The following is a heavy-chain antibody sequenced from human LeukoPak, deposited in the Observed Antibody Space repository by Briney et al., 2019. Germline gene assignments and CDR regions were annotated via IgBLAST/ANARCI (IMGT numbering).Heavy chain of an antibody. CDR3: ARGGYDYSQPAFDI. J-gene: IGHJ3*02. CDR2: ISSSSSYI. CDR1: GFTFSSYS. Sequence: GGSLRLSCAASGFTFSSYSMNWVRQAPGKGLEWVSSISSSSSYIYYADSVKGRFTISRDNAKNSLSLQMNSLRAEDTAVYYCARGGYDYSQPAFDIWGQGTMVTVSS. D-gene: IGHD5-12*01. V-gene: IGHV3-21*01.